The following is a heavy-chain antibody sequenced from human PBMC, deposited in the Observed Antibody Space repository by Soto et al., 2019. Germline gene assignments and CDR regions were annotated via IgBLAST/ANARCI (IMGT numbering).Heavy chain of an antibody. D-gene: IGHD3-10*01. Sequence: PSETLSLTCTVSGGSISSGGYCWSWIRQHPGKGLEWIGYIYYSGSTYYNPSLKSRVTISVDTSKNQFSLKLSSVTAADTAVYYCASGDYYGSGSYYDVWVYGMDVWGQGTTVTVSS. CDR3: ASGDYYGSGSYYDVWVYGMDV. CDR2: IYYSGST. V-gene: IGHV4-31*03. CDR1: GGSISSGGYC. J-gene: IGHJ6*02.